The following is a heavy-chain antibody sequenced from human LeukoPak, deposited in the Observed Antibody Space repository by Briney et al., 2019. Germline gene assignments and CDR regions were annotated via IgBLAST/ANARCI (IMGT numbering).Heavy chain of an antibody. CDR2: IRSKAYGGTT. CDR3: TREGAAAGISARAFDI. D-gene: IGHD6-13*01. J-gene: IGHJ3*02. CDR1: GFTFGDYA. Sequence: GGPLRLSCTASGFTFGDYAMSWFRKAPGKGLEWVGFIRSKAYGGTTEYAASVKGRFTISRDDSKSIAYLQMNSLRTEDTAVYYCTREGAAAGISARAFDIWGQGTMVTVSS. V-gene: IGHV3-49*03.